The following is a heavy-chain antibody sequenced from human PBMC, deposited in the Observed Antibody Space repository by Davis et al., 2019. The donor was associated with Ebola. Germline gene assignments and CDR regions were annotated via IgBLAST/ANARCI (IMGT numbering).Heavy chain of an antibody. V-gene: IGHV3-30-3*01. CDR1: GFTVSSNY. CDR3: AVEYSYGRYGMDV. J-gene: IGHJ6*04. Sequence: GESLKISCAASGFTVSSNYMIWVRQAPGKGLEWVAVISYDGSNKYYADSVKGRFTISRDNSKNTLYLQMNSLRAEDTAVYYCAVEYSYGRYGMDVWGKGTTVTVSS. D-gene: IGHD5-18*01. CDR2: ISYDGSNK.